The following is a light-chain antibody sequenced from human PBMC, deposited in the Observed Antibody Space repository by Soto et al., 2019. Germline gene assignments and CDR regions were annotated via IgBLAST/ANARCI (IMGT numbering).Light chain of an antibody. CDR1: SSDVGGHDS. J-gene: IGLJ1*01. CDR2: NVS. V-gene: IGLV2-14*01. CDR3: TSYTSASTYV. Sequence: QSVLTQPASVSGSPGQSIAISCTGTSSDVGGHDSVSWYQQHPGKAPKLMIYNVSNRPSGVSNRFYGSKSGNTASLTISGLLAEDEADYFCTSYTSASTYVFGAGTKVTVL.